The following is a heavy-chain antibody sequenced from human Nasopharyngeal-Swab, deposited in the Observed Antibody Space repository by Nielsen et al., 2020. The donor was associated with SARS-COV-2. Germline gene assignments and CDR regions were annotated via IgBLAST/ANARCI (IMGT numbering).Heavy chain of an antibody. J-gene: IGHJ4*02. CDR1: GFTFSSYW. CDR2: INSDGSST. V-gene: IGHV3-74*01. D-gene: IGHD1-26*01. CDR3: ARDTQWELRFDY. Sequence: GESLKISCAASGFTFSSYWMHWVRQAPGKELVWVSRINSDGSSTSYADSVKGRFTISRDNAKNTLYLQMNSLRAEDTAVYYCARDTQWELRFDYWGQGTLVTVSS.